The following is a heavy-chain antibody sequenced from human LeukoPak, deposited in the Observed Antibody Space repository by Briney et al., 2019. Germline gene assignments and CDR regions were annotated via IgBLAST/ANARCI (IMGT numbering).Heavy chain of an antibody. CDR3: ARQRTVVTPEFFDF. J-gene: IGHJ4*02. CDR2: ISYSGTT. V-gene: IGHV4-39*01. Sequence: SETLSLTCSVSADSISGSSYYWGWIRQPPGKGLEWIGGISYSGTTKKNPSLESRITMSVDTSKNQFSLNLNSVTAADTAIYYCARQRTVVTPEFFDFWGQGTLVIVSS. D-gene: IGHD4-23*01. CDR1: ADSISGSSYY.